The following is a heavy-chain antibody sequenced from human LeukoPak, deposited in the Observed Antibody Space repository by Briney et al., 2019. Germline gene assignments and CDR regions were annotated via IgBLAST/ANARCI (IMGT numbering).Heavy chain of an antibody. D-gene: IGHD2-2*02. CDR1: GYTFTGYY. J-gene: IGHJ5*02. Sequence: ASVKVSCKASGYTFTGYYMHRVRQAPGQGLEWMGWINPNSGGTNYAQKFQGRVTMTRDTSISTAYMELSRLRSDDTAVYYCARDIVVVPAAIRIWFDPWGQGTLVTVSS. CDR2: INPNSGGT. CDR3: ARDIVVVPAAIRIWFDP. V-gene: IGHV1-2*02.